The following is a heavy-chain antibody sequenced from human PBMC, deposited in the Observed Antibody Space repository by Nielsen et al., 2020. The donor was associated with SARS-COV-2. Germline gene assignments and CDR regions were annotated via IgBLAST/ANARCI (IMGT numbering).Heavy chain of an antibody. J-gene: IGHJ5*01. Sequence: GGSLRLSCAASGFTFSSYGMHWVRQAPGKGLEWVAIISYDGTTRYNEHSAKGRFTISRDSSRHTLFLQMNNLRVQDTAVYYCARETEDSASSWFEFWGQGVLVTVSS. V-gene: IGHV3-30*03. D-gene: IGHD6-13*01. CDR2: ISYDGTTR. CDR3: ARETEDSASSWFEF. CDR1: GFTFSSYG.